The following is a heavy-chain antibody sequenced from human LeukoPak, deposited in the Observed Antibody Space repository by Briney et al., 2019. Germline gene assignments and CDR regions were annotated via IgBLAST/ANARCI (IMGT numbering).Heavy chain of an antibody. CDR1: GFTFSSYA. Sequence: AGSLRLSCAASGFTFSSYAMSWVRQAPGKGLEWVSGISDSGGSTNSAASLTVRFTISRDNSKDTLYLQMNSLRAEDTAVYYCAKEDSVRREFDYGGQGTLDTVSS. V-gene: IGHV3-23*01. J-gene: IGHJ4*02. CDR2: ISDSGGST. CDR3: AKEDSVRREFDY.